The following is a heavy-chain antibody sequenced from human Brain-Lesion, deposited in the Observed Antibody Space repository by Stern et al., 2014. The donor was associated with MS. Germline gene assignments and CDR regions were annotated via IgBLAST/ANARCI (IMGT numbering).Heavy chain of an antibody. D-gene: IGHD6-13*01. V-gene: IGHV4-4*02. Sequence: QVHLVESGPGLVKPSGTLSLTCAVSGGSISSSNWWSWVRQSPGKGLEWIGESDHSGSTIYNPSLKSRVTVSVDKSKNRFSLNLRSVTAADTAVYFCARFPASRPHVFDSWGQGTLVTVSS. CDR3: ARFPASRPHVFDS. CDR1: GGSISSSNW. CDR2: SDHSGST. J-gene: IGHJ4*02.